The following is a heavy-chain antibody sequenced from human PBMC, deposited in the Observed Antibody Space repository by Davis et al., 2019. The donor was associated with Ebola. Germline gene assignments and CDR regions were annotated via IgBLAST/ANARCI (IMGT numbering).Heavy chain of an antibody. CDR3: ARDLGLPGDY. D-gene: IGHD7-27*01. CDR2: ISAYNGNT. Sequence: ASVKVSCKASGYTFTSYGISWVRQAPGQGLEWMGWISAYNGNTNYAQKLQGRVTMTRDTSTSTVYMELSSLRSEDTAVYYCARDLGLPGDYWGPGTLVTVSS. CDR1: GYTFTSYG. V-gene: IGHV1-18*01. J-gene: IGHJ4*02.